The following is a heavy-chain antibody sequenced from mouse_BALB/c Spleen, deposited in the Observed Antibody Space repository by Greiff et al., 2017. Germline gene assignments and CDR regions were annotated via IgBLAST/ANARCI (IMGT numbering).Heavy chain of an antibody. J-gene: IGHJ3*01. Sequence: VKLMESAAELARPGASVKMSCKASGYTFTSYTMHWVKQRPGQGLEWIGYINPSSGYTEYNQKFKDKTTLTADKSSSTAYMQLSSLTSEDSAVYYCARAYYGKPFAYWGQGTLVTVSA. V-gene: IGHV1-4*02. CDR1: GYTFTSYT. D-gene: IGHD2-10*01. CDR3: ARAYYGKPFAY. CDR2: INPSSGYT.